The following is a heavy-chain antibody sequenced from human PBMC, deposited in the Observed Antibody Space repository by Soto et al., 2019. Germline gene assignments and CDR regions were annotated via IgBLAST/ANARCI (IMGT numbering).Heavy chain of an antibody. CDR3: TKAGYYLYLLDY. CDR1: GFTFGDYA. CDR2: IRSKAYGGTT. Sequence: GGSLRLSCTASGFTFGDYAISWFRQAPGKGLEWVGFIRSKAYGGTTEYAASVKGRFTISRDDSKSIAYLQMNSLKTEDTAVYYCTKAGYYLYLLDYWGQGTLVTVSS. D-gene: IGHD1-26*01. V-gene: IGHV3-49*03. J-gene: IGHJ4*02.